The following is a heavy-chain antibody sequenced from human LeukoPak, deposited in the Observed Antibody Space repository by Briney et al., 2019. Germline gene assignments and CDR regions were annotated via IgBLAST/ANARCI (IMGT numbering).Heavy chain of an antibody. CDR2: IYYSGST. J-gene: IGHJ4*02. D-gene: IGHD5-12*01. V-gene: IGHV4-39*07. CDR1: GGSISSSSYY. CDR3: ARDRGPYSGYDSYYFDY. Sequence: SETLSLTCTVSGGSISSSSYYWGWIRQPPGKGLEWIGSIYYSGSTYYNPSLKSRVTISVDTSKNQFSLKLSSVTAADTAVYYCARDRGPYSGYDSYYFDYWGQGTLVTVSS.